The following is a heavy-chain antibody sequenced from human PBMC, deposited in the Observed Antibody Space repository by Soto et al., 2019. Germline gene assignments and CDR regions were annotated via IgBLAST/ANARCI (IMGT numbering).Heavy chain of an antibody. D-gene: IGHD3-10*01. CDR1: GDSVTGSSYY. V-gene: IGHV4-61*01. CDR2: IYYGDYT. Sequence: QVQLRESGPGLVKPSETLSLTCTVSGDSVTGSSYYWSWVRQSPGKGLECIAYIYYGDYTNYNPSFKSRVTISAAPSKKQVSLKLSSVTASDSAVYFCAAGKVSANAYGSPLPYHYYGLDVWGQGTMVTVSS. CDR3: AAGKVSANAYGSPLPYHYYGLDV. J-gene: IGHJ6*02.